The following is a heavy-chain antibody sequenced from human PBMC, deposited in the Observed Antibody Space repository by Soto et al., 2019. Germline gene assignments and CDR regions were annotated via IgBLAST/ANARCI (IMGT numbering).Heavy chain of an antibody. CDR3: ARGKDFVVGPVADNWFDP. J-gene: IGHJ5*02. CDR1: GFTFSSYW. V-gene: IGHV3-74*01. CDR2: LNGDGSST. D-gene: IGHD2-2*01. Sequence: GGSLRLSCAASGFTFSSYWMHWVRQAPGKGLVWVSRLNGDGSSTTYADSVKGRFTISRDNAKNTLYLQMNSLRAEDTAVYYCARGKDFVVGPVADNWFDPWGQGTLVTVSS.